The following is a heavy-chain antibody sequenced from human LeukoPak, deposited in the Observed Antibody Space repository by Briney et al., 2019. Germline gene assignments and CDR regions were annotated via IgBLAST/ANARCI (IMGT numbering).Heavy chain of an antibody. CDR2: ISGSGGST. CDR1: GFTFSDYY. V-gene: IGHV3-23*01. J-gene: IGHJ4*02. CDR3: AKTPGFYGPFDY. Sequence: GGSLRLSCAASGFTFSDYYMSWIRQAPGKGLEWVSAISGSGGSTYYADSVKGRFTISRDNSKNTLYLQMDSLRAEDTAVYYCAKTPGFYGPFDYWGQGTLVTVSS. D-gene: IGHD3-3*01.